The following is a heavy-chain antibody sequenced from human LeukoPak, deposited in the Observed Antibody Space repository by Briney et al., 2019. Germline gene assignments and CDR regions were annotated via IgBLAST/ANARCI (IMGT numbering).Heavy chain of an antibody. Sequence: EASVKVSCKASGYTFAGYYMHWVRQAPGQGLEWMGWINPNTGGTNYAQKFQGRVTMTRDTSISTAYMELSRLRSDDTAVYYCAREDSSSAGKVFDYWGQGTLVTVSS. CDR1: GYTFAGYY. D-gene: IGHD6-6*01. CDR2: INPNTGGT. CDR3: AREDSSSAGKVFDY. J-gene: IGHJ4*02. V-gene: IGHV1-2*02.